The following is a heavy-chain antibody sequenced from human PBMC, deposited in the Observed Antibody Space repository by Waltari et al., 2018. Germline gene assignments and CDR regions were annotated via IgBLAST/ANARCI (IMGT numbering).Heavy chain of an antibody. Sequence: QVQLQESGPGLVKPSETLSLTCTVSGGSISRYYWSWIRQPPGKGLEWIGYIYYSGITNYHPSLKSRVTISVDTSKNQFSLKLSSVTAADTAVYYCARVRGEGEDYGDSLDYWGQGTLVTVSS. V-gene: IGHV4-59*01. J-gene: IGHJ4*02. CDR2: IYYSGIT. CDR1: GGSISRYY. CDR3: ARVRGEGEDYGDSLDY. D-gene: IGHD4-17*01.